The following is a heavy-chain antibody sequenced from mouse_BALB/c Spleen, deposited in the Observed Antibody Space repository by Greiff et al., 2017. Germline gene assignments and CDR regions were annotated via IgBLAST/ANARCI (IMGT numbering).Heavy chain of an antibody. V-gene: IGHV14-4*02. CDR3: NEGVRRLYAMDD. D-gene: IGHD1-2*01. J-gene: IGHJ4*01. Sequence: VQLQQSGAELVRSGASVKLSCTASGFNIKDYYMHWVKQRPEQGLEWIGWIDPENGDTEYAPKFQGKATMTADTSSNTAYLQLSSLTSEDTAVYYCNEGVRRLYAMDDWGQGTSVTVSS. CDR1: GFNIKDYY. CDR2: IDPENGDT.